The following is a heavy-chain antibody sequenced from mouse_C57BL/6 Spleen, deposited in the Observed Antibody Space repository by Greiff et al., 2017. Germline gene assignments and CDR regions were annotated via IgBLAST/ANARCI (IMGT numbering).Heavy chain of an antibody. CDR3: ARSPRYAMDY. CDR2: INPNNGGT. J-gene: IGHJ4*01. CDR1: GYTFTDYY. Sequence: EVQLQQSGPELVKPGASVKISCKASGYTFTDYYMNWVKQSHGKSLEWIGDINPNNGGTSYNQKFKGKATLTVDKSSSTAYMELRSLTSEDSAVYYCARSPRYAMDYWGQGTSVTVSS. V-gene: IGHV1-26*01.